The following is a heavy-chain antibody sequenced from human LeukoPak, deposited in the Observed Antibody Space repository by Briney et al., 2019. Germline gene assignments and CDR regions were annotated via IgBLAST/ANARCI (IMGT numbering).Heavy chain of an antibody. CDR1: GYTFTGYY. V-gene: IGHV1-2*02. D-gene: IGHD5-12*01. CDR2: INPNSGGT. J-gene: IGHJ4*02. CDR3: ARDSYSGYETFDY. Sequence: ASVKVSCKASGYTFTGYYMHWVRQAPGQGPEWMGWINPNSGGTNYAQKFQGRVTMTRDTSISTAYMELSRLRSDDTAVYYCARDSYSGYETFDYWGQGTLVTVSS.